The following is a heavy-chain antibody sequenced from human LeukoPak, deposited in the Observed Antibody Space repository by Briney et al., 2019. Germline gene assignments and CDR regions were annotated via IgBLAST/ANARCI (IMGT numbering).Heavy chain of an antibody. CDR3: ARERPRCSSTSCPKDYYYYMDV. D-gene: IGHD2-2*01. CDR2: IYYSGST. CDR1: GGSISSSSYY. J-gene: IGHJ6*03. V-gene: IGHV4-39*07. Sequence: SETLSLTCTVSGGSISSSSYYWGWIRQPPGKGLEWIGSIYYSGSTYYNPSLKSRVTISVDTSKNQFSLKLSSVTAADTAVYYCARERPRCSSTSCPKDYYYYMDVWGKGTTVTVSS.